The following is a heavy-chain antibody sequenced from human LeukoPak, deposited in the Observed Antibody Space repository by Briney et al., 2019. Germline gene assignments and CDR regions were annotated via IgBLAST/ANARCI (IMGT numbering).Heavy chain of an antibody. CDR2: IRNDGSNK. Sequence: PGGSLRLSCGASGFTFTNYGMHWVRQAPGKGLEWVAFIRNDGSNKYYAESVKGRFTISRDNSKNTLYLQMNSLRTEDTALYYCARGAHKRDDYGGFFDYWGQGTLVTVPS. V-gene: IGHV3-30*02. CDR1: GFTFTNYG. D-gene: IGHD4-23*01. J-gene: IGHJ4*02. CDR3: ARGAHKRDDYGGFFDY.